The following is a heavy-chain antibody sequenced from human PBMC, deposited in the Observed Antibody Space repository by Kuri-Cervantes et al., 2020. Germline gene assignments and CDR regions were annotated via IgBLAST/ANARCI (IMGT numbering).Heavy chain of an antibody. Sequence: LSLTCAASGFTFSSYGMHWVRQAPGKGLEWVAVISYDGSNKYYADSVKGRFTISRDNAKDSLYLQMNSLRDEDTAVYYCARCSGSYSNWFDPWGQGTLVTVSS. J-gene: IGHJ5*02. D-gene: IGHD1-26*01. CDR1: GFTFSSYG. CDR3: ARCSGSYSNWFDP. CDR2: ISYDGSNK. V-gene: IGHV3-30*03.